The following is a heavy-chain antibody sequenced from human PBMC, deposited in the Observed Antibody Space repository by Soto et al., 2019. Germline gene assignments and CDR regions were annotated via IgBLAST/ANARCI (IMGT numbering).Heavy chain of an antibody. CDR3: AGPGYSSQDY. V-gene: IGHV3-23*01. Sequence: GGSLRLSCAASGFTFSSFALSWVRQAPGKGLEWVSAISGSGDGTDYADSVKGRFTISRDNSKNTLYLQMNSLRAEDTAVYYCAGPGYSSQDYWGQGTLVTVSS. CDR2: ISGSGDGT. D-gene: IGHD5-18*01. CDR1: GFTFSSFA. J-gene: IGHJ4*02.